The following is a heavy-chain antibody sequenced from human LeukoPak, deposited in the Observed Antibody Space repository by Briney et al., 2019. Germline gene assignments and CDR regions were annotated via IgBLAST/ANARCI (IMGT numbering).Heavy chain of an antibody. Sequence: PGGSLRLSCAASGFTFSSYEMNWVRQAPGKGLEWVSYISSSGSTIYYADSVKGRFTISRDNAKNSLYLQMNSLRAEDTAVYYCARRHRVATIYYGVDVWGQGTTVTVSS. J-gene: IGHJ6*02. V-gene: IGHV3-48*03. CDR3: ARRHRVATIYYGVDV. D-gene: IGHD5-12*01. CDR1: GFTFSSYE. CDR2: ISSSGSTI.